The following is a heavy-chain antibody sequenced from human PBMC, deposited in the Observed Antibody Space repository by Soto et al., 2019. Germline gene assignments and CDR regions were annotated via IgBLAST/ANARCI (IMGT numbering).Heavy chain of an antibody. Sequence: EVQLLESGGGLVQPGGSLRLSCAASGFTYESYAMSWVRQAPGKGLEWVSGINSGGTVAHYADSVKGRFAISRDNSKNTLSLEMNSLRADDTGLYYCAISTGGFGGLFVVPSDYVGQGTLVTVSS. CDR3: AISTGGFGGLFVVPSDY. D-gene: IGHD3-16*01. CDR1: GFTYESYA. CDR2: INSGGTVA. J-gene: IGHJ4*02. V-gene: IGHV3-23*01.